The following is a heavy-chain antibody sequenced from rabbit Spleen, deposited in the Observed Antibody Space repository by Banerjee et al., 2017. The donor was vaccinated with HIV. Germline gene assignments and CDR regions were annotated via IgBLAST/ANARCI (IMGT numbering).Heavy chain of an antibody. Sequence: QSLEESGGGLVQPGGSLTLSCKASGFDFSSYYMSWVRQAPGKGLEWIACVYAGSSGSTYSATWAKGRFTISKTSSTTVTLQMASLTAADTATYFCARDAGTSFSTYGMDLWGQGTLVTVS. CDR1: GFDFSSYY. J-gene: IGHJ6*01. CDR2: VYAGSSGST. CDR3: ARDAGTSFSTYGMDL. V-gene: IGHV1S40*01. D-gene: IGHD8-1*01.